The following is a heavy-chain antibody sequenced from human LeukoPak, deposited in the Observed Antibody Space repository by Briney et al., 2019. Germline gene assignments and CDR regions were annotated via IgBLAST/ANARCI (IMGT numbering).Heavy chain of an antibody. D-gene: IGHD6-19*01. J-gene: IGHJ4*02. CDR1: GFTFSSYW. CDR3: AKERGSSGWFARATDY. Sequence: PGGSLRLSCAASGFTFSSYWMHWVRQAPGKGLVWVSRINTDGSSTSYADSVKGRFTISRDNSKNTLYLQMNSLRAEDTAVYYCAKERGSSGWFARATDYWGQGTLVTVSS. CDR2: INTDGSST. V-gene: IGHV3-74*01.